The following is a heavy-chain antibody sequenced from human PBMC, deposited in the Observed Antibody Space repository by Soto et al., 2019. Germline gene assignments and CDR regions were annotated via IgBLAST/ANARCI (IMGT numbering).Heavy chain of an antibody. J-gene: IGHJ4*02. CDR1: GGSISDSYYY. Sequence: SETLSLTCAVSGGSISDSYYYWGSLRQSPGKGPEWIGSVFYTGSTSYNPALESRVSVSVDTSKNQFSLKMNAVTAADTAVYYCATSQKGYNWNYFDHWGQGALVTVSS. D-gene: IGHD1-20*01. CDR3: ATSQKGYNWNYFDH. CDR2: VFYTGST. V-gene: IGHV4-39*01.